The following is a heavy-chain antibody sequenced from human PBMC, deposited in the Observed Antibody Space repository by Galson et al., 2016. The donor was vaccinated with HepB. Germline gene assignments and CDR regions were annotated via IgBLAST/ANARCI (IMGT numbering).Heavy chain of an antibody. CDR3: ARDTLITMLQGDVFDY. CDR1: GGSISSDNYY. CDR2: ISASGSS. V-gene: IGHV4-61*02. D-gene: IGHD3-10*01. J-gene: IGHJ4*02. Sequence: TLSLTCTVSGGSISSDNYYWSWIRQPPGKGLEWIGRISASGSSNYNPSLKSRVTMSVDTSKNQFSLKVTSVTAADTAMYSCARDTLITMLQGDVFDYWGQGTLVTVSS.